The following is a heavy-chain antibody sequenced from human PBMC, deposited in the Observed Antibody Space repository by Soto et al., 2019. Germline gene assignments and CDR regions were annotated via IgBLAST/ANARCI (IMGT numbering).Heavy chain of an antibody. J-gene: IGHJ6*03. CDR2: IYYSGST. D-gene: IGHD3-3*01. Sequence: QLQLQESGPGLVKPSETLSLTCTVSGGSISSSSYYWGWIRQPPGKGLEWIGSIYYSGSTYYNPSLKIRVTISVDTSKNQFSLKLTSVTAADTAVYYCARADFWSGYSYYYYYMDVWGRGTTVTVSS. CDR3: ARADFWSGYSYYYYYMDV. V-gene: IGHV4-39*01. CDR1: GGSISSSSYY.